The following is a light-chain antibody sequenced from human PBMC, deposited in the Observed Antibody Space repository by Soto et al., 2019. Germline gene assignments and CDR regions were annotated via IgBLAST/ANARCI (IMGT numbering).Light chain of an antibody. V-gene: IGKV3D-20*02. J-gene: IGKJ5*01. CDR1: QSVSSSY. CDR3: QQRSNWPPT. Sequence: EIVLTQSPGTLSLSPGERATLSCRASQSVSSSYLAWYQQKPGQAPRLLIYGASSRATGIADRFSGSGSGTDFTLTISSLEPEDFAVYYCQQRSNWPPTFGQGTRLEIK. CDR2: GAS.